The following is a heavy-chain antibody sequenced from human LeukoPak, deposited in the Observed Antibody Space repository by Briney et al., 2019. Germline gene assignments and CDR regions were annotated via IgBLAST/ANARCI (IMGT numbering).Heavy chain of an antibody. D-gene: IGHD6-19*01. V-gene: IGHV3-30*02. CDR1: GFTFSSYG. J-gene: IGHJ5*02. CDR3: AKDPSPYSSGDNWFDP. CDR2: IRYDGSNK. Sequence: PGGSLRLSCAASGFTFSSYGMHWVRQAPGKGLEGVAFIRYDGSNKYYADSVKGRFTISRDNSKNTLYLQMNSLRAEDTAVYYCAKDPSPYSSGDNWFDPWGKGTLVTVSS.